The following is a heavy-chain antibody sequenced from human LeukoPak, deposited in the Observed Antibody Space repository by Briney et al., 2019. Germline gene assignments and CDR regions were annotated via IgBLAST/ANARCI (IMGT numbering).Heavy chain of an antibody. Sequence: GASVKASCKASGYTFTSYDINWVRQATGQGLEWMGWMNPNSGNTGYAQKFQGRVTITRNTSISTAYMELSSLRSEDTAVYYCARVFSVAGKNAFDIWGQGTMVTVSS. J-gene: IGHJ3*02. CDR3: ARVFSVAGKNAFDI. D-gene: IGHD6-19*01. V-gene: IGHV1-8*03. CDR1: GYTFTSYD. CDR2: MNPNSGNT.